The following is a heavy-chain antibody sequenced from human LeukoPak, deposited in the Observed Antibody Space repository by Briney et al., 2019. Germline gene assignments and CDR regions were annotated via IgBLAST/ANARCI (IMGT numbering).Heavy chain of an antibody. J-gene: IGHJ4*02. V-gene: IGHV4-30-4*08. D-gene: IGHD1-14*01. CDR3: ARASSLLTFLFDY. CDR2: IYYSGST. Sequence: ESGPTLVKPXQTLSLTCTVSGGSISSGDYYWSGIRQPLGKGLEWIGYIYYSGSTYYNPSLKSRVTISVDTSKNQFSLKLSSVTAADTAVYYCARASSLLTFLFDYWGQGTLVTVSS. CDR1: GGSISSGDYY.